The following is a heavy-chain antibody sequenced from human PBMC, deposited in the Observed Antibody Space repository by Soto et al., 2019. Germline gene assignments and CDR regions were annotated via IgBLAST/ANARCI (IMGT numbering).Heavy chain of an antibody. Sequence: ASVKVSCKASGYTFTGYYVHWVRQAPGQGLEWMGWINPNSGDTYLAQRFQGRVTMNRDTSIGTAYMKLRGLTSDDTAEYYCAKGGAIVAAGTRVYLYNAMDVWGQGTTVTVSS. CDR2: INPNSGDT. J-gene: IGHJ6*02. D-gene: IGHD1-26*01. CDR1: GYTFTGYY. CDR3: AKGGAIVAAGTRVYLYNAMDV. V-gene: IGHV1-2*02.